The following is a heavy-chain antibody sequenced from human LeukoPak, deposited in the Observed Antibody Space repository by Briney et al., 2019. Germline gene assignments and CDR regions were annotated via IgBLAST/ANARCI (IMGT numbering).Heavy chain of an antibody. D-gene: IGHD6-19*01. CDR1: GFTFSSYA. CDR3: AKTTTGYSSGRYPGWPVDY. Sequence: GGSLRLSCAASGFTFSSYAVSWVRQAPGKGLEWVSAISVSVGGPYYADSVKGRFTISRDNSKNTVYLQMNSLSTEDTAVYYCAKTTTGYSSGRYPGWPVDYWGQGTLVTVSS. J-gene: IGHJ4*02. CDR2: ISVSVGGP. V-gene: IGHV3-23*01.